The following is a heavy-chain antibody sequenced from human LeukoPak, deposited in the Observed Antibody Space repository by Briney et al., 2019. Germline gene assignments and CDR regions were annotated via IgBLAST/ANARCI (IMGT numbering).Heavy chain of an antibody. Sequence: ASVKVPCKASGYTFTSYDINWVRQATGQGLEWMGWINPNSGNTGYAQKFQGRVTMTRNTSISTAYMELSSLRSEDTAVYYCASAGYCTNGVCFQYYYYGMDVWGQGTTVTVSS. V-gene: IGHV1-8*01. CDR3: ASAGYCTNGVCFQYYYYGMDV. D-gene: IGHD2-8*01. J-gene: IGHJ6*02. CDR1: GYTFTSYD. CDR2: INPNSGNT.